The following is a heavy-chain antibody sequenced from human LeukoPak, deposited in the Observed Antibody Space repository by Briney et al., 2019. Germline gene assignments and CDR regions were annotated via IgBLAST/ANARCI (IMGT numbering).Heavy chain of an antibody. Sequence: GGSLRLSCAASGFTFSSYSMNWVRQAPGKGLEWVSSISSSSYIYYADSVKGRFTISRDNAKNSLYLQMNSLRAEDTAVYYCARDLIVVVTNYFDYWGQGTLVTVSS. CDR2: ISSSSYI. J-gene: IGHJ4*02. CDR1: GFTFSSYS. CDR3: ARDLIVVVTNYFDY. D-gene: IGHD3-22*01. V-gene: IGHV3-21*01.